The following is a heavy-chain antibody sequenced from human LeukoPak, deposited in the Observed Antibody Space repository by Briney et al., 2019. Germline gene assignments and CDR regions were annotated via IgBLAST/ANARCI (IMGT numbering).Heavy chain of an antibody. CDR3: AKDRNFEGGTTAGYFHL. CDR2: ISYDGTDK. J-gene: IGHJ1*01. Sequence: GRSLRPSCAASGFIFSSYGMHWVRQAPGKGLEWAAVISYDGTDKDYADSVKGRFTISRDNSNNTLYLQMNSLRAEDTAVYYCAKDRNFEGGTTAGYFHLWGQGTLVTVSS. V-gene: IGHV3-30*18. CDR1: GFIFSSYG. D-gene: IGHD1-7*01.